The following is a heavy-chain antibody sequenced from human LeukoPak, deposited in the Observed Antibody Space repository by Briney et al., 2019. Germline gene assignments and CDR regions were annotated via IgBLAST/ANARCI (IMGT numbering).Heavy chain of an antibody. J-gene: IGHJ3*02. Sequence: GGSLRLSCAASGFTFSNHAMNWVRQAPGKGLEWVSIISGSGTVTYYADSVKGRFTISRDNSRNTLYLQMNSLRAEDTAVYYCARDLSGGGCDIWGQGTMVTVSS. CDR1: GFTFSNHA. CDR3: ARDLSGGGCDI. V-gene: IGHV3-23*01. CDR2: ISGSGTVT. D-gene: IGHD2-21*01.